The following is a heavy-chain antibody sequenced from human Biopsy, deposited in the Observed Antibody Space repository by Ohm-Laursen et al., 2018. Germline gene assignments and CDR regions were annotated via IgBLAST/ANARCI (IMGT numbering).Heavy chain of an antibody. CDR2: INHRGFT. D-gene: IGHD2/OR15-2a*01. CDR1: GGSLSGYS. Sequence: GTLSLTCAVYGGSLSGYSWNWIRQSPGKGLEWTGEINHRGFTSNNPSLKSRVTISVDTSKNQFSLKLGSVTAADTAVYYCAKNLAVSSYALDIWGQGTMVTVSS. CDR3: AKNLAVSSYALDI. V-gene: IGHV4-34*01. J-gene: IGHJ3*02.